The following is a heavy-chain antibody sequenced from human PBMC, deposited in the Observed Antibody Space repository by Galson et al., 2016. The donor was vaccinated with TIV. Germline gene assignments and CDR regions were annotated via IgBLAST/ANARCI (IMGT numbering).Heavy chain of an antibody. CDR2: ISGYNGNK. V-gene: IGHV1-18*01. J-gene: IGHJ6*03. CDR3: ARVPTKTFDFWSCYDNSFCMDV. CDR1: GYTLSSYS. Sequence: SVKVSCKASGYTLSSYSISWVRQAPGQGLEWLGWISGYNGNKNYAQKFQGRVTMTTDTSTSTAYMELRSLRSDDTAVYYCARVPTKTFDFWSCYDNSFCMDVWGKGTTVIVSS. D-gene: IGHD3-3*01.